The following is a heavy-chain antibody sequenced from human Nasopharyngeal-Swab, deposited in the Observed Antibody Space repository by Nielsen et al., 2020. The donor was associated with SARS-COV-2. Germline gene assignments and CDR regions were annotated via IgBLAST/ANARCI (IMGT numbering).Heavy chain of an antibody. CDR1: GFTFSSYW. D-gene: IGHD6-19*01. Sequence: GGPLRLSCAASGFTFSSYWLSWVRQVPGKGPEWVANINEDGSEKYYVDSVKGRFTISRDNAKKSLDLQMNSLRAEDTAVYYCARGGAVAGNDYYYGMDVWGQGTTVTVSS. V-gene: IGHV3-7*01. CDR2: INEDGSEK. J-gene: IGHJ6*02. CDR3: ARGGAVAGNDYYYGMDV.